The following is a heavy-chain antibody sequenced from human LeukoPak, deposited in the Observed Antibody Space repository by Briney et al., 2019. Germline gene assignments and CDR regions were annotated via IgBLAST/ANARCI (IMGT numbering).Heavy chain of an antibody. Sequence: GGSLRLSCAASGFTFSSYWMHWVRQVPGKGLVWVSRINSDGSSTTYADSVKGRFTISRDNAKSTLNLQMSSLSAEDTAVYYCARDQEYSSSFFDYWGQGTLVTVSS. CDR2: INSDGSST. J-gene: IGHJ4*02. CDR1: GFTFSSYW. V-gene: IGHV3-74*01. D-gene: IGHD6-6*01. CDR3: ARDQEYSSSFFDY.